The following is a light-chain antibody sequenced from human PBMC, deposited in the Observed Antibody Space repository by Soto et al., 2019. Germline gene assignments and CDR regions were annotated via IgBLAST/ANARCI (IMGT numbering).Light chain of an antibody. CDR2: WAS. CDR1: QSVLYSSNNKNY. Sequence: DIVMTQSPDSLALSLGERATINCKSSQSVLYSSNNKNYLAWYQQKAGQPPKLLIYWASTRESGVPDRFSGSGSGTDFPRTISSLQAEDVAVYYCQQYYSLSPLTFGGGTKVEI. CDR3: QQYYSLSPLT. J-gene: IGKJ4*01. V-gene: IGKV4-1*01.